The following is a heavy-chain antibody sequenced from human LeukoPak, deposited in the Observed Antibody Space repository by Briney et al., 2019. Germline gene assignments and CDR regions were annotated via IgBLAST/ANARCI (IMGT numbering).Heavy chain of an antibody. V-gene: IGHV4-39*01. CDR3: ARQRADYYYYYMDV. CDR1: GGSISGTNSY. J-gene: IGHJ6*03. CDR2: IYFSRST. Sequence: NSSETLSLTCIVSGGSISGTNSYWAWIRQPAGKGLEWIGSIYFSRSTFYKSSLESRLNMSVDMSKNQFSLKVRSVTAADTAVYYCARQRADYYYYYMDVWGKGTTVTVSS.